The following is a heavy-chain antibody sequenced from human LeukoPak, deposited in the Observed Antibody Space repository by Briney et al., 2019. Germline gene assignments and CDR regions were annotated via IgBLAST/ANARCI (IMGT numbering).Heavy chain of an antibody. J-gene: IGHJ6*02. V-gene: IGHV3-7*05. CDR3: AREYCSSTSCYGMDV. CDR2: IKQDGSEK. CDR1: GFTFSSYW. Sequence: GGSLRLSCAASGFTFSSYWMSWVHQAPGKGLEWVANIKQDGSEKYYVDSAKGRFTISRDNAKNSLYLQMNSLRAEDTAVYYCAREYCSSTSCYGMDVWGQGTTVTVSS. D-gene: IGHD2-2*01.